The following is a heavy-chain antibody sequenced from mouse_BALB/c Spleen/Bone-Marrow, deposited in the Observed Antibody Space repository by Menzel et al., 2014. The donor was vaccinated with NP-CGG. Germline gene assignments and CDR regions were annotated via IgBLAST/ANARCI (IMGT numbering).Heavy chain of an antibody. D-gene: IGHD2-1*01. CDR2: INPSNGGT. V-gene: IGHV1S81*02. Sequence: QVQLQQSGAELVKPGASVKLSCKASGYTFXSYYMYWVKQRPGQGLEWIGEINPSNGGTNFNEKFKSKATLTVDKSSSTAYMQLSSLTSEDSAVYYCTRSYYGNYFDVWGAGTTVTASS. J-gene: IGHJ1*01. CDR1: GYTFXSYY. CDR3: TRSYYGNYFDV.